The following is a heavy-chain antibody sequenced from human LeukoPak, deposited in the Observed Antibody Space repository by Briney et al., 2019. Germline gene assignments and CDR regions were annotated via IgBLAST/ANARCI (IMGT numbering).Heavy chain of an antibody. CDR2: ISYDGSKK. J-gene: IGHJ3*02. CDR1: GFRFSSHG. V-gene: IGHV3-30*18. D-gene: IGHD3-10*01. CDR3: AKGGVLLWFGDSAFDI. Sequence: GGCLRLSCAASGFRFSSHGMHWVRPAPGKGLEWVAVISYDGSKKYYADSVKGRFTISRDNSKNTLYLQLNSLRAEDTAVYYCAKGGVLLWFGDSAFDIWGQGTMVTVSS.